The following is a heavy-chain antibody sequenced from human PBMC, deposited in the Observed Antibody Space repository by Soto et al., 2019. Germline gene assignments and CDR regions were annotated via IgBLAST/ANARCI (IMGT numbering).Heavy chain of an antibody. Sequence: PGESLKISCTCYGDSFTRYWIVWVRQMPGKGLEWMGIIYPGDSDTRYSPSFQGQVTISADKSISTAYLQWSSLKASDTAMYYRARSLEDYYDSSGYYYDWGQGTLVTVSS. J-gene: IGHJ4*02. CDR1: GDSFTRYW. CDR2: IYPGDSDT. D-gene: IGHD3-22*01. CDR3: ARSLEDYYDSSGYYYD. V-gene: IGHV5-51*01.